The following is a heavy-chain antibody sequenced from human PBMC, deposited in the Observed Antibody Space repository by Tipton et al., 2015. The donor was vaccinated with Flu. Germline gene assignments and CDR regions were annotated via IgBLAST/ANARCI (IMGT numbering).Heavy chain of an antibody. J-gene: IGHJ3*01. Sequence: LRLSCTVSGGSISRYYWSWIRQPAGKGLEWIGRIFTIGGTNYNPSLQSRVTMPVDTSKNQFSLKLSSVTAADTAVYYCARDLRGYRGYTGGDAFDVWGQGTMVTVSS. V-gene: IGHV4-4*07. CDR1: GGSISRYY. D-gene: IGHD5-12*01. CDR3: ARDLRGYRGYTGGDAFDV. CDR2: IFTIGGT.